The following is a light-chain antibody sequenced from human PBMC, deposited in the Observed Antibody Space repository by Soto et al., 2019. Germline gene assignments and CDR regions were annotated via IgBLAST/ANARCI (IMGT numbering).Light chain of an antibody. V-gene: IGKV3-11*01. CDR3: QQRSNWNLT. CDR1: QSVNSY. Sequence: EIVLTQSAATLSLSPGERATLSCRASQSVNSYLAWYQQKPGQAPRLLIYDASNRATGIPARFSGSGSGTEFTLTISSLEPVDFAVYYCQQRSNWNLTFGGGTKVEIK. CDR2: DAS. J-gene: IGKJ4*01.